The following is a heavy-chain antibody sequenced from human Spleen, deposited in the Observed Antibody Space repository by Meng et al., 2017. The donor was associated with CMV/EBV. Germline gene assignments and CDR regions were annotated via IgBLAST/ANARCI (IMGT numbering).Heavy chain of an antibody. J-gene: IGHJ4*02. V-gene: IGHV3-23*01. CDR3: GKIDY. CDR2: VSSGGGNK. Sequence: GESLKISCRASGFIFSIYAMSWVRQPPGKGLEWVSGVSSGGGNKHYTDSVKGRFAISRDNSKNTMYLQMNRLRPEDTAVYYCGKIDYWGQGTLVTVSS. CDR1: GFIFSIYA.